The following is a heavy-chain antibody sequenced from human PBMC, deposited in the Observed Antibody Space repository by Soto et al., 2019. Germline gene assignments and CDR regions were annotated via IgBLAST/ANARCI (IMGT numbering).Heavy chain of an antibody. D-gene: IGHD3-10*01. J-gene: IGHJ3*02. CDR1: GGSISSYY. V-gene: IGHV4-59*01. Sequence: SETLSLTCTVSGGSISSYYWSWIRQPPGKGLEWIGYIYYSGSTNYNPSLKSRVTISVDTSKNQFSLKLSSVTAADTAVYYCARVDESGGAFDIWGQGTMVTVSS. CDR3: ARVDESGGAFDI. CDR2: IYYSGST.